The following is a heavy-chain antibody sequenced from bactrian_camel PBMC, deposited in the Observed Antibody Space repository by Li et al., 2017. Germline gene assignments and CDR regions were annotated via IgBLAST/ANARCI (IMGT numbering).Heavy chain of an antibody. V-gene: IGHV3S53*01. CDR3: AADLQRDWARPLDNGGREYKY. Sequence: VQLVESGGGSVQAGGSLSLSCTPSGYTFSSDRVAWFRQAPGKEREGVAAIDSYGSTSYTDSVKGRFTISRDIAKNTLYLQMADLKPEDTAIYYCAADLQRDWARPLDNGGREYKYWGQGTQVTVS. CDR2: IDSYGST. CDR1: GYTFSSDR. J-gene: IGHJ4*01. D-gene: IGHD1*01.